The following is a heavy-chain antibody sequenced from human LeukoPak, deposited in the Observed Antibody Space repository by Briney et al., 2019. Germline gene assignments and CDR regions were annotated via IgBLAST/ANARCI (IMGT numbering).Heavy chain of an antibody. J-gene: IGHJ4*02. V-gene: IGHV3-7*03. Sequence: GESLRLSCAASGFPFSTYWMSWVRQAPGKGLEWVANINQDGTEKYYVDSVKGRFTISRDNSKNTLYLQMNSVRAEDTAVYYCARAPSSGWFDYWGQGTLVTVSS. CDR3: ARAPSSGWFDY. CDR1: GFPFSTYW. CDR2: INQDGTEK. D-gene: IGHD6-19*01.